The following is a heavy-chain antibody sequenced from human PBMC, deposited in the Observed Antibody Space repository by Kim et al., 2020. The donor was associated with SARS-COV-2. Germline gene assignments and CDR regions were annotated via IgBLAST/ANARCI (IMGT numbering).Heavy chain of an antibody. Sequence: SETLSLTCAVYGGSFSGYYWSWIRQPPGKGLEWIGEINHSGSTNYNPSLKSRVTISVDTSKNQFSLKLSSVTAADTAVYYCARRSGDYVWGSYRYGSWGQGTLVTVSS. D-gene: IGHD3-16*02. J-gene: IGHJ4*02. CDR3: ARRSGDYVWGSYRYGS. CDR1: GGSFSGYY. CDR2: INHSGST. V-gene: IGHV4-34*01.